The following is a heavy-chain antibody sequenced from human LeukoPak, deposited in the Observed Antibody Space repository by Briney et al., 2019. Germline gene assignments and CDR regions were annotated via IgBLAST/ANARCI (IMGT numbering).Heavy chain of an antibody. D-gene: IGHD6-6*01. Sequence: PSETLSLTCTVSGGSISSHYWSWIRQPPGKGLAWIRYIYYSGSTNYNPSLKSRVTMSVDTSKNQFSLKLSSVTAADTAMYYCARSLAAATYYFDYWGQGALVTVSS. J-gene: IGHJ4*02. CDR2: IYYSGST. CDR3: ARSLAAATYYFDY. CDR1: GGSISSHY. V-gene: IGHV4-59*11.